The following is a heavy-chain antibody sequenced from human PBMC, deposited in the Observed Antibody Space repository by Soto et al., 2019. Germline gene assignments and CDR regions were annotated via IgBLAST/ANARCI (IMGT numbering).Heavy chain of an antibody. CDR1: EFSLSTSGVG. CDR2: IYWNDDK. V-gene: IGHV2-5*01. CDR3: AHSGCYLRWLQQ. D-gene: IGHD3-22*01. Sequence: FGPTLVNPTQTLTLTCTCSEFSLSTSGVGVAWIRQPPCKALERLALIYWNDDKRYSPSLKSRLTITKDTSKNQEVLTITNQDPVDTATHYCAHSGCYLRWLQQWGQGTLVTVSS. J-gene: IGHJ1*01.